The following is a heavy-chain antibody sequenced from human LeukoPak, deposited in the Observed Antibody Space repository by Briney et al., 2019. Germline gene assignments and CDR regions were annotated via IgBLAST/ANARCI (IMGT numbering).Heavy chain of an antibody. V-gene: IGHV1-69*13. J-gene: IGHJ4*02. CDR1: GGTFSRYG. Sequence: SVKVTCKASGGTFSRYGISWVRQAPGQALQWMGGIIPLFGTANYAQNFQGRVTITADESTSTAFMELSSLRSEDTAVYYCAREWDYHSNGYYFYYWGQGTLVTVSS. D-gene: IGHD3-22*01. CDR2: IIPLFGTA. CDR3: AREWDYHSNGYYFYY.